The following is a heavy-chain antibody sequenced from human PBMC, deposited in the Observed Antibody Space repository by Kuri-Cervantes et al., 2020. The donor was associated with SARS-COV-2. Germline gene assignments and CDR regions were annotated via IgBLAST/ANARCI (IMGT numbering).Heavy chain of an antibody. CDR2: IYYSGST. Sequence: SETLSLTCTVSGGSISSGGYYWSWIRQHPGKGLEWIGYIYYSGSTYYNPSLKSRVTISVDTSKNQFSLKLSSVTAADTAVYYCASIDSSGYYADYWGQGTLVTVSS. J-gene: IGHJ4*02. CDR1: GGSISSGGYY. CDR3: ASIDSSGYYADY. V-gene: IGHV4-31*03. D-gene: IGHD3-22*01.